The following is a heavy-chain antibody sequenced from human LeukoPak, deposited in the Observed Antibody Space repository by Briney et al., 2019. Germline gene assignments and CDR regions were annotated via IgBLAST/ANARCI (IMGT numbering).Heavy chain of an antibody. J-gene: IGHJ4*02. Sequence: GGSLRLSCAASGFTFSTYWMSWVRQAPGKGLEWVANIKQDGSEKYYVDSVRGRFTLSRDNAKNSLYLQMNSLRAEDTAMYYCARDSAGNDYWGQGTLVTVSS. CDR1: GFTFSTYW. CDR2: IKQDGSEK. V-gene: IGHV3-7*01. D-gene: IGHD6-13*01. CDR3: ARDSAGNDY.